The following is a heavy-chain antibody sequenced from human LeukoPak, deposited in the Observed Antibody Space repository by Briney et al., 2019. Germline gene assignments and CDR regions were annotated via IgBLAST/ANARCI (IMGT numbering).Heavy chain of an antibody. J-gene: IGHJ4*02. D-gene: IGHD3-22*01. CDR1: GGSISSGGYY. V-gene: IGHV4-31*03. CDR2: IYYSGST. CDR3: ARDYYDSSGFYVPPH. Sequence: QTLSLTCTVSGGSISSGGYYWSWIRQHPGKGLEXIGYIYYSGSTYYNPSLKSRVTMSVDTSKNQFSLKLSSVTAADTAVYYCARDYYDSSGFYVPPHWGQGTLVTVSS.